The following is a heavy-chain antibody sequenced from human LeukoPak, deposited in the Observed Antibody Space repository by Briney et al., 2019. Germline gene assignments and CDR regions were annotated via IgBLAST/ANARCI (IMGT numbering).Heavy chain of an antibody. CDR2: INPNSGGT. V-gene: IGHV1-2*02. D-gene: IGHD2-15*01. CDR1: GYTFTGYY. Sequence: AASVKVSCKASGYTFTGYYMHWVRQAPGQGLERMGWINPNSGGTNYAQKFQGRVTMTRDTSISTAYMELSRLRSDDTAVYYCARPSRYCSGGSCKRYFYYFDYWGQGTLVTVSS. CDR3: ARPSRYCSGGSCKRYFYYFDY. J-gene: IGHJ4*02.